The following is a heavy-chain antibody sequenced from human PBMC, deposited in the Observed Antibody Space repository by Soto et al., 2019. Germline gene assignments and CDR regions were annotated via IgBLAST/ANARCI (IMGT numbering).Heavy chain of an antibody. Sequence: GGSLRLSCAASGFTFSSYAMHRVRQAPGKGLEWVAVISYDGSNKYYADSVKGRFTISRDNSKNTLYLQMNSLRSEDTAVYYCARARAGITIFGVVIPARGMGGWGQGTTVTVAS. V-gene: IGHV3-30-3*01. CDR2: ISYDGSNK. CDR1: GFTFSSYA. D-gene: IGHD3-3*01. J-gene: IGHJ6*01. CDR3: ARARAGITIFGVVIPARGMGG.